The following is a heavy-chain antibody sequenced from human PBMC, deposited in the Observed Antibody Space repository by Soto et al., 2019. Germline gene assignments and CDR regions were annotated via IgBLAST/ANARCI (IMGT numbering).Heavy chain of an antibody. Sequence: GGSLRLSCAASGFTFSSYAMSWVRQAPGKGLEWVSAISGSGGSTYYEDSVKGRFTISRDNSKNTLYLQMNSLRAEDTAVYYCAKSDAILLWFGELLGGYCMDVWGKGTTVTVSS. CDR2: ISGSGGST. D-gene: IGHD3-10*01. CDR3: AKSDAILLWFGELLGGYCMDV. J-gene: IGHJ6*03. CDR1: GFTFSSYA. V-gene: IGHV3-23*01.